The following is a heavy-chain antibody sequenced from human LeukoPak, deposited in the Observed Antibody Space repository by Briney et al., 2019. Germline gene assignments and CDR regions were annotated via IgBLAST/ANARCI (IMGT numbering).Heavy chain of an antibody. J-gene: IGHJ4*02. CDR3: AKSSGYSSAAGTGTRRYFDY. CDR1: GFTFSSYA. V-gene: IGHV3-23*01. CDR2: ISGSGGST. D-gene: IGHD6-13*01. Sequence: GGSLRLSCAASGFTFSSYAMSWVRQAPGKGLEWVSAISGSGGSTYYADPVKGRFTISRDNSKNTLYLQMNSLRAEDTAVYYCAKSSGYSSAAGTGTRRYFDYWGQGTLVTVSS.